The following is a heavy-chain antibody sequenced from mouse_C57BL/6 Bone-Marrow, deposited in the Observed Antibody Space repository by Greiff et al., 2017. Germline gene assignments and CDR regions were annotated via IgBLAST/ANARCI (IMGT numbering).Heavy chain of an antibody. V-gene: IGHV1-81*01. D-gene: IGHD1-1*01. CDR3: AGLRYYGSSYAGY. CDR1: GYTFTSYG. J-gene: IGHJ2*01. Sequence: QVQLQQSGAELARPGASVKLSCKASGYTFTSYGISWVKQRTGQGLEWIGEINPRSGNTYYNEKFKGKATLTADKSSSTAYMELRSLTSEDSAVYFCAGLRYYGSSYAGYWGQGTTLTVSS. CDR2: INPRSGNT.